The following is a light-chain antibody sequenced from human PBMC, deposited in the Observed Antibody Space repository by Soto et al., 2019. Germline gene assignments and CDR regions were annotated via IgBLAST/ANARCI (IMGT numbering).Light chain of an antibody. CDR1: QSISSW. CDR3: QQYNSFPT. CDR2: KAS. V-gene: IGKV1-5*03. Sequence: DIQMTQSPSTLSASVGDRVTITCRASQSISSWLAWYQQKPGKAPKLLIYKASSLEIGVPSRFSGSGSGTEFTLTISSLQPDDLATYYCQQYNSFPTFGQGTKVEIK. J-gene: IGKJ1*01.